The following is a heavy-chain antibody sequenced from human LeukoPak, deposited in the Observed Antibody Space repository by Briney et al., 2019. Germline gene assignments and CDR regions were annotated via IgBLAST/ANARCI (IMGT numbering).Heavy chain of an antibody. CDR1: GYTFTSYA. CDR2: INAGNGNT. D-gene: IGHD3-16*01. CDR3: ARVVLRWPDGGIYYYYYMDV. V-gene: IGHV1-3*01. J-gene: IGHJ6*03. Sequence: ASVKVSCKASGYTFTSYAMHWVRQAPGQRLEWMGWINAGNGNTKYSQKFQGRVTITRDTSASTAYMELSSLRSDDTAVYYCARVVLRWPDGGIYYYYYMDVWGKGTTVTVSS.